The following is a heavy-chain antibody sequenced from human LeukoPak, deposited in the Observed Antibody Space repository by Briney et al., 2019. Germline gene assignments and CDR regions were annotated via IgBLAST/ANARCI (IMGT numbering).Heavy chain of an antibody. CDR1: GFTFSSYA. Sequence: GGSLRLSCAASGFTFSSYAMSWVRQAPCKGLEWVAVISDDGSNKYYADSVKGRFTISRDNSKNTLYLQMNSLRTEDTAVYYCARDQRIGGYSYGLTGNFDYWGQGTLVTVSS. CDR3: ARDQRIGGYSYGLTGNFDY. J-gene: IGHJ4*02. CDR2: ISDDGSNK. V-gene: IGHV3-30-3*01. D-gene: IGHD5-18*01.